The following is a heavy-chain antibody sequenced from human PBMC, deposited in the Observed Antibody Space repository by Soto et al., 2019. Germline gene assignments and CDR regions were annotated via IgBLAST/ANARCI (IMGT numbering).Heavy chain of an antibody. CDR3: AKDRQHHGVWTFDF. Sequence: TGGSLRLSCAASGFTFTTYTMNWVRQAPGKGLEWVSGILAGGTTYYADSVKGRFTISRDHSQNSVFLQMSSLGDEDTAVYYCAKDRQHHGVWTFDFWGQGNLVTVSS. CDR2: ILAGGTT. V-gene: IGHV3-23*01. D-gene: IGHD2-8*01. J-gene: IGHJ4*02. CDR1: GFTFTTYT.